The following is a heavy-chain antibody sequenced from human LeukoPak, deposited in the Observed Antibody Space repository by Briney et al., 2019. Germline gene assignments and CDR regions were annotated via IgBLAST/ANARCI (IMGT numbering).Heavy chain of an antibody. CDR2: FDPEDGET. CDR3: ARERYSSGWYLVDY. D-gene: IGHD6-19*01. Sequence: ASVKVSCKVSGYSVMELSMHWVRQAPGKGLEWMGGFDPEDGETIYAQKFQGRVTMTEDASTDSAYMELSSLRSEDTAVYYCARERYSSGWYLVDYWGQGTLATVSS. V-gene: IGHV1-24*01. J-gene: IGHJ4*02. CDR1: GYSVMELS.